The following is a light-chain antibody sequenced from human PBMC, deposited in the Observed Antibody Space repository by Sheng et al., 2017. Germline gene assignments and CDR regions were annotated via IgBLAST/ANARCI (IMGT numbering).Light chain of an antibody. CDR1: SSDVGIFTH. J-gene: IGLJ2*01. CDR3: SLYTRSGTVL. CDR2: EVN. V-gene: IGLV2-14*03. Sequence: QSALTQPASVSGSPGQSITIPCTGSSSDVGIFTHVSWYQQHAGKALKLILYEVNNRPSGISDRFSGSRSGNTASLSISRLQAEDEADYHCSLYTRSGTVLFAGGTKLTVL.